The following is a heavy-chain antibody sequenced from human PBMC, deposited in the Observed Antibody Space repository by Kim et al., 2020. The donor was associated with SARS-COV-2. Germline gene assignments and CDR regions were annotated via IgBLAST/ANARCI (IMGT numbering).Heavy chain of an antibody. D-gene: IGHD1-26*01. CDR1: GGSISSYY. Sequence: SETLSLTCTVSGGSISSYYWSWIRQPPGKGLEWIGYIYYSGSTKYNPSLKSRVTISVDTSKNQFSLKLSSVTAADTAVYYCPRVSGSYFPWFDYWGQGTLVTVSS. CDR3: PRVSGSYFPWFDY. V-gene: IGHV4-59*01. J-gene: IGHJ4*02. CDR2: IYYSGST.